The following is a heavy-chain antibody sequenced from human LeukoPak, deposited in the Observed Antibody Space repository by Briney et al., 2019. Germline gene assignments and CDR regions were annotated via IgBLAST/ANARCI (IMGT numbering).Heavy chain of an antibody. Sequence: GGSLRLSCAASGFTFTSYSMHWVRQTPGEGLEWVSSINTDGRYKLYADSVKDRFTISRDDAKNSLYLQMNSLRVEDTALYYCARGDDFWGDRDAFDIWGQGTMVTVSS. V-gene: IGHV3-21*01. CDR1: GFTFTSYS. J-gene: IGHJ3*02. CDR3: ARGDDFWGDRDAFDI. CDR2: INTDGRYK. D-gene: IGHD3-3*01.